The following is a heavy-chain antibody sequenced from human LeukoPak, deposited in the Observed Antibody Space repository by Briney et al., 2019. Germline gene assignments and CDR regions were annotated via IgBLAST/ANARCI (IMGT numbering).Heavy chain of an antibody. CDR3: AKESPSSGWYGAFDI. Sequence: PGGSLRLSCAPSGFTFSSYAMSWVRAAPGKGLDGVSAISGSGGSTYYADSVKGRFTISRDNSKNTLYLQMNSLRAEDTAVYYCAKESPSSGWYGAFDIWGQGTMVTVSS. J-gene: IGHJ3*02. V-gene: IGHV3-23*01. CDR1: GFTFSSYA. CDR2: ISGSGGST. D-gene: IGHD6-19*01.